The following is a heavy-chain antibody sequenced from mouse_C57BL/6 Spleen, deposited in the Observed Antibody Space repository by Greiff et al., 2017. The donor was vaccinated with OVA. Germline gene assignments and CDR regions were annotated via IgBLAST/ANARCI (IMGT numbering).Heavy chain of an antibody. J-gene: IGHJ3*01. Sequence: QVTLKESGPGILQSSQTLSLTCSFSGFSLSTSGMGVSWIRQPSGKGLEWLAHIYWDDDKRYNPSLKSRLAISKDTSRNQVFLKITSVDTADTATYYCARRGGGQGFAYWGQGTLVTVSA. CDR3: ARRGGGQGFAY. CDR1: GFSLSTSGMG. CDR2: IYWDDDK. D-gene: IGHD3-3*01. V-gene: IGHV8-12*01.